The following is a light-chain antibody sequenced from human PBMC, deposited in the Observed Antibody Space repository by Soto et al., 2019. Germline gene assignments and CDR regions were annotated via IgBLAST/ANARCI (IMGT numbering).Light chain of an antibody. CDR2: GAS. V-gene: IGKV3-11*01. J-gene: IGKJ5*01. CDR3: QQRGNWPIT. CDR1: QSISSY. Sequence: EIVLTQSPATLSLSPGERATLSCRASQSISSYLAWYQQKPGQAPRLLIYGASDRATGIPARFSGSGSGTDFTLTISSLEPEDFAVYYCQQRGNWPITFGQGTRLEIK.